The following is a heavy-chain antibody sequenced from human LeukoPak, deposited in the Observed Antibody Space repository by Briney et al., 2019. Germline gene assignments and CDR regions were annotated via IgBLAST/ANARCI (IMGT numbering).Heavy chain of an antibody. J-gene: IGHJ4*02. D-gene: IGHD6-13*01. Sequence: AGGSLRLSCAASGFTFSSYWTSWVRQAPGKGLGWVANIKQDGSEKYYVDSVKGRFTNSRDNAKNSLYLQMNSLRAEDTALYYCAKDEAAAGTGTFDYWGQGTLVTVSS. CDR3: AKDEAAAGTGTFDY. V-gene: IGHV3-7*03. CDR2: IKQDGSEK. CDR1: GFTFSSYW.